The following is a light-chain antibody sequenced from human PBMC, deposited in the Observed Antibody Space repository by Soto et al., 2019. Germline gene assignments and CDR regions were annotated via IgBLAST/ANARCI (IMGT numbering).Light chain of an antibody. Sequence: QSALTQPPSASGSPGQSVTISCTGTSSDVGGYNYVSWYRQHPGKAPKLKIYEVSKRHSGVPDRFSGSKSGNTGSLTVSGLQAEDEADYYCSSYAASNNLVFGGGTKVTVL. CDR3: SSYAASNNLV. CDR1: SSDVGGYNY. CDR2: EVS. J-gene: IGLJ2*01. V-gene: IGLV2-8*01.